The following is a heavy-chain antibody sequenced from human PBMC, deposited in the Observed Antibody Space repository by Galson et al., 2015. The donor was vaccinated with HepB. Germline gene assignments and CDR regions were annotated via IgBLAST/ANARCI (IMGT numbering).Heavy chain of an antibody. V-gene: IGHV3-15*01. CDR3: TTDCSSTSCLGDGAFHI. CDR1: GFGFSHAW. J-gene: IGHJ3*02. Sequence: SLRLSCAASGFGFSHAWMSWVRQAPGKGLEWVGRIKSKISGGTTDYAAPVEGRFTISRDDSKNTPYLQMNSLRTEDTAIYFCTTDCSSTSCLGDGAFHIWGQGTMVTVSP. CDR2: IKSKISGGTT. D-gene: IGHD2-2*01.